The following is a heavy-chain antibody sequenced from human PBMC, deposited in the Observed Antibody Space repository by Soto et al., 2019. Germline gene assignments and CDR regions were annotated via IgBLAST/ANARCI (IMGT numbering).Heavy chain of an antibody. D-gene: IGHD3-10*01. CDR2: ISYDGSVK. Sequence: PGGSLRLSCAASGFTFSSYGMHLVRQAPGEGLEWVAIISYDGSVKYYADSVKGRFTISRYNSESALWLQMNSLRPEDTAVYYCAKDFKGSGSYYGSLNYYYGMDVWGQGTKVTVSS. CDR3: AKDFKGSGSYYGSLNYYYGMDV. CDR1: GFTFSSYG. V-gene: IGHV3-30*18. J-gene: IGHJ6*02.